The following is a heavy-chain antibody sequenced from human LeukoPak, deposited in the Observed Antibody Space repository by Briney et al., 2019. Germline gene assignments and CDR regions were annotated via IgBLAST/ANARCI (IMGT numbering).Heavy chain of an antibody. CDR1: GYTFTSYA. D-gene: IGHD3-10*01. V-gene: IGHV1-3*01. Sequence: ASVKVSCKASGYTFTSYAMHWVRQAPGQRLEWMGWINAGNGNTKYSQKFQGRVTITRDTSASTAYMELSSLRSEDTAVYYCARDRAPLLWFGELAKGDWFDPWGQGTLVTVSS. CDR3: ARDRAPLLWFGELAKGDWFDP. CDR2: INAGNGNT. J-gene: IGHJ5*02.